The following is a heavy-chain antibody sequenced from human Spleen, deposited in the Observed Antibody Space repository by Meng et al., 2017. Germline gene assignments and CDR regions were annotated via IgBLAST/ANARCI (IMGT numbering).Heavy chain of an antibody. Sequence: QVQLQESGPGLVKPSHTLSLTCTVAGCSISSGTYYWGWIRQLPGKGLEWIAYIHYSGSTYYSPSLKSRVTISVDTSKNQLSLKLSSMTAADTAVYYCARYVFDSSSLYSNWFDPWGQGTLVTVSS. D-gene: IGHD3-22*01. CDR2: IHYSGST. J-gene: IGHJ5*02. CDR1: GCSISSGTYY. V-gene: IGHV4-31*03. CDR3: ARYVFDSSSLYSNWFDP.